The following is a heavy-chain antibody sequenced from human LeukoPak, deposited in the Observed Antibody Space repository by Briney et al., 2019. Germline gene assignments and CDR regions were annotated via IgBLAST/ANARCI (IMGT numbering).Heavy chain of an antibody. D-gene: IGHD3-9*01. J-gene: IGHJ4*02. CDR1: GGSISSYY. CDR3: AREYYDILTGYYRRSYFDY. CDR2: IYYSGST. V-gene: IGHV4-59*01. Sequence: SETLSLTCTVSGGSISSYYWSWIRQPPGKGLEWIGYIYYSGSTNYNPSLKSRVTISVDTSKNQFSLKLSSVTAADTAVYYCAREYYDILTGYYRRSYFDYWGQGTLVTVSS.